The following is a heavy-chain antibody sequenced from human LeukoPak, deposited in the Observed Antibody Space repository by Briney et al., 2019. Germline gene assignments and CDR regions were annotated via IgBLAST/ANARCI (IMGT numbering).Heavy chain of an antibody. CDR2: INHSAST. CDR3: ARTERYFDWLLPFDY. Sequence: PSETLSLTCAVYGGSFSGYYWSWIRQPPGKGLEWIGEINHSASTNYNPSLKSRVTISVDTSKNQFSLELSSVTAADTAVYYCARTERYFDWLLPFDYWGQGTLVTVSS. J-gene: IGHJ4*02. V-gene: IGHV4-34*01. D-gene: IGHD3-9*01. CDR1: GGSFSGYY.